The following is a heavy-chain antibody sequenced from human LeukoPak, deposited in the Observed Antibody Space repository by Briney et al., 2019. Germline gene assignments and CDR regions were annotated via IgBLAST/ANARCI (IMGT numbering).Heavy chain of an antibody. CDR1: GFTFSDYY. CDR2: ISSSSSYT. V-gene: IGHV3-11*06. D-gene: IGHD3-16*01. Sequence: GGSLRLSCAASGFTFSDYYMSWIGQAQGKGREGVSYISSSSSYTNYADSVKGRFTISRDNAKNSLYLQVNSLRAEDTAVYYCARLSPAGRGGFDYWGQGTLVTVSS. J-gene: IGHJ4*02. CDR3: ARLSPAGRGGFDY.